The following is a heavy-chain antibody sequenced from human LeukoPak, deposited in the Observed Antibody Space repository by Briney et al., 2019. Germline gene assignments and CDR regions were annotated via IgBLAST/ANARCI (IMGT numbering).Heavy chain of an antibody. Sequence: SETLSRTCTVSAGSIRTSSYHWGGIRQPPGKGLQWIGSIYRSGSTYYNPSLKSRVTISVDTSNNQFSLKLSSVTAADTAVYYCARLPLCSGGSCYSGGFDYWGQGTLVTVSS. V-gene: IGHV4-39*01. D-gene: IGHD2-15*01. CDR2: IYRSGST. CDR3: ARLPLCSGGSCYSGGFDY. J-gene: IGHJ4*02. CDR1: AGSIRTSSYH.